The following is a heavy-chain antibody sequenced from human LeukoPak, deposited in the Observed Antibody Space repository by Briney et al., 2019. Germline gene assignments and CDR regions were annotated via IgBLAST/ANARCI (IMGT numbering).Heavy chain of an antibody. J-gene: IGHJ4*02. D-gene: IGHD6-19*01. CDR3: AKSHSSGWYEVGTAIDY. Sequence: PGGSLRLSCAASGFTFGDYAMHWVRQAPGKGLEWVSVISWNSGSIGYADSVKGRFTISRDNAKNSLYLQMNSLRAEDMALYYCAKSHSSGWYEVGTAIDYWGQGTLVTVSS. V-gene: IGHV3-9*03. CDR2: ISWNSGSI. CDR1: GFTFGDYA.